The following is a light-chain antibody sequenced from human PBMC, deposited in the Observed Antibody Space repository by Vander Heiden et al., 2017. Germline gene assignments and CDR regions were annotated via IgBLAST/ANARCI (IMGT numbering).Light chain of an antibody. J-gene: IGLJ1*01. Sequence: SYAPSQPPSVSVAQGKTATITCGGDNSGGKSVQWDQQKPGQAPVLVVYDDSARPSGIPERFSGSNSENTATLTISRVEAGDEADYFCQVWDRGSDHYVFGTGTEVTVL. V-gene: IGLV3-21*03. CDR2: DDS. CDR1: NSGGKS. CDR3: QVWDRGSDHYV.